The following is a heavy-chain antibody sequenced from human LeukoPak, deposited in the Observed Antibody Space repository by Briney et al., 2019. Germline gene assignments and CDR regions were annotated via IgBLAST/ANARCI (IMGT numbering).Heavy chain of an antibody. CDR3: ARAGDEVPTYFDY. Sequence: ASVKVSCKASGYTFISHGMSWIRQAPGQGLEWMGWISAYNVNTKYAQKFQGRVTMTTDTSTTTAYMDLRSLTSDDTAVYYCARAGDEVPTYFDYWGQGTLVTVSS. CDR1: GYTFISHG. V-gene: IGHV1-18*01. CDR2: ISAYNVNT. J-gene: IGHJ4*02. D-gene: IGHD3-16*01.